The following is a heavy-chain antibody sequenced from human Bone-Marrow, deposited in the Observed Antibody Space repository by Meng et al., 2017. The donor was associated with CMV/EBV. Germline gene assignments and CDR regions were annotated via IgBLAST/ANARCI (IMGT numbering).Heavy chain of an antibody. CDR3: ARKGYSYGAPLDF. CDR1: GFSLYNSRMG. D-gene: IGHD3-16*02. V-gene: IGHV2-26*01. Sequence: SGPTLVKPTETLTLTCSVFGFSLYNSRMGVSWIRQPPGKALEWLAHIFSNDEKYFSASLKSRLTISKDTSKSQVVLTMTNVDPEDTGTYYWARKGYSYGAPLDFWGQGARVTVSS. CDR2: IFSNDEK. J-gene: IGHJ4*02.